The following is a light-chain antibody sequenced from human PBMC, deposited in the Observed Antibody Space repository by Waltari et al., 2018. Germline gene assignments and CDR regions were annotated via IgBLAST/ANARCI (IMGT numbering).Light chain of an antibody. J-gene: IGKJ2*01. CDR2: KVA. CDR1: QSLAYSDGNTY. CDR3: MQGTHWPYT. V-gene: IGKV2-30*01. Sequence: DVVMTQSPLSLTVTLGQPASISCRSSQSLAYSDGNTYLNWVQQRPGQEQRRLIYKVAKRDSVVPDMFSGSGSGTYFTLKISRVGAEDVGTYYCMQGTHWPYTFGQGTKLEIK.